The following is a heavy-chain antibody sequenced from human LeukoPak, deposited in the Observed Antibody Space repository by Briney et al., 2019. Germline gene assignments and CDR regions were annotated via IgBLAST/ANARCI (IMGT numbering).Heavy chain of an antibody. CDR3: ARAGAVLNNWFAP. CDR1: GYTFNTYG. Sequence: ASVKVSCKASGYTFNTYGITWVRQAPGQGLEWMGWISGYNGKTKYAQKLQDRVTMTTDTSTTKAYMELRSLRSDDTAVYYCARAGAVLNNWFAPWGQGTLFTVSP. D-gene: IGHD1-14*01. J-gene: IGHJ5*02. CDR2: ISGYNGKT. V-gene: IGHV1-18*01.